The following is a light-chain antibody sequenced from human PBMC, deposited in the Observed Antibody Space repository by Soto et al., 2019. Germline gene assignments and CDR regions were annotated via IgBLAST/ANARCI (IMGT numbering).Light chain of an antibody. CDR3: PSYDSSLSGWV. V-gene: IGLV1-40*01. Sequence: QSVLTQPPSVSGAPGQRVTISCTGSRSNIGAGYDVHWYQQLPGTAPKLLIYGNSNRPSRVPDRFSGSKSGTSASLAISVFKAEDEADYYCPSYDSSLSGWVFGGGTKLNVL. J-gene: IGLJ3*02. CDR1: RSNIGAGYD. CDR2: GNS.